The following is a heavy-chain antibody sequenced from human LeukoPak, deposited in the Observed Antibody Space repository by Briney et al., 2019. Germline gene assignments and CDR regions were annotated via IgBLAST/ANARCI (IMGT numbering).Heavy chain of an antibody. D-gene: IGHD5-18*01. V-gene: IGHV4-59*01. CDR1: GGSISSYY. J-gene: IGHJ4*02. CDR2: IYYSGST. CDR3: AYSRDAAMALGY. Sequence: PSETLSLTCTVSGGSISSYYWSWIRQPPGKGLEWIGYIYYSGSTNYNPSLKSRVTISVDTSKNQFSLKLSSVTAADPAVYYCAYSRDAAMALGYWGQGTLVTVSS.